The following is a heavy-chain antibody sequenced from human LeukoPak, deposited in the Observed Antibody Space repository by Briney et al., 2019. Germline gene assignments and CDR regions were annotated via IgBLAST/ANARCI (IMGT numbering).Heavy chain of an antibody. CDR3: ARERPRGWYFDY. J-gene: IGHJ4*02. D-gene: IGHD6-19*01. CDR1: GFTFSSYS. Sequence: GGSLRLSCAASGFTFSSYSMNWVRQAPGKGLEWVSSISSSGSTIYYADSVKGRFTISRDNAKNSLYLQMNSLRAEDTAAYYCARERPRGWYFDYWRQGTLVTVSS. V-gene: IGHV3-48*04. CDR2: ISSSGSTI.